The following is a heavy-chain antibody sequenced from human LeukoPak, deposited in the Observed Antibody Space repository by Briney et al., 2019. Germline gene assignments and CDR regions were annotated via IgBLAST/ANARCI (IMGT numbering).Heavy chain of an antibody. Sequence: PSETLSLTCAVYGVSFSVYYWSWIRQPPGKGLEWIGEINHSGSTNYNPSLKSRVTISVDTSKNQFSLKLSSVTAADTAVYYCASLYYFDSSGQPNPFDYWGQGTLVTVSS. CDR2: INHSGST. D-gene: IGHD3-22*01. J-gene: IGHJ4*02. CDR1: GVSFSVYY. CDR3: ASLYYFDSSGQPNPFDY. V-gene: IGHV4-34*01.